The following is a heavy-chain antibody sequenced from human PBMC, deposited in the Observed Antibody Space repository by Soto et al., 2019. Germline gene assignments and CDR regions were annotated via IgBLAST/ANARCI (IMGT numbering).Heavy chain of an antibody. Sequence: ASVKVSCKASGDTFSSYAISWVRQAPGQGLEWMGGIIPIFGTANYAQKFQGRVTITADEYTSTAYMERSSLRAEDTSMYYCARGIGYVPRTLYSYYMDVWGKGTPVTVSS. J-gene: IGHJ6*03. CDR3: ARGIGYVPRTLYSYYMDV. CDR2: IIPIFGTA. D-gene: IGHD5-18*01. CDR1: GDTFSSYA. V-gene: IGHV1-69*13.